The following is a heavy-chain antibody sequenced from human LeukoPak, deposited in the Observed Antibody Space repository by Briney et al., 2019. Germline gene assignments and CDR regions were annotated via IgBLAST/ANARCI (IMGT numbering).Heavy chain of an antibody. D-gene: IGHD6-13*01. Sequence: SETLSLTCAVYGGSFSGYYWSWIRQPPGKGLEWIGEINHSGSTNYNPSLKSRVTISVDTSKNQFFLKLSSVTAADTSVYYCARHGYSSSLWGQGTLVIVSS. V-gene: IGHV4-34*01. CDR2: INHSGST. J-gene: IGHJ4*02. CDR1: GGSFSGYY. CDR3: ARHGYSSSL.